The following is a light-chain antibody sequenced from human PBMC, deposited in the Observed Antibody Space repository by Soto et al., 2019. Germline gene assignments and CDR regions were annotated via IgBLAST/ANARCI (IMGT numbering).Light chain of an antibody. J-gene: IGKJ4*01. V-gene: IGKV1-33*01. Sequence: DIQMTQSPSSLSASVGDRVTITCQASQDISNYLNWYQQKPGKAPKLLIYDASNLETGVPSRFSGSGSWTDFTFTISSLQPEDIATYYCQHYDNLPPTFGGGTKVEIK. CDR3: QHYDNLPPT. CDR2: DAS. CDR1: QDISNY.